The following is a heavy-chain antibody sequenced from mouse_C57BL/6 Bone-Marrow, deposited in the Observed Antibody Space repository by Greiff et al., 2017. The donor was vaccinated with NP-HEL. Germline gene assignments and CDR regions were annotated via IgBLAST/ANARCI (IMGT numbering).Heavy chain of an antibody. D-gene: IGHD1-1*01. CDR2: IYPGDGDT. V-gene: IGHV1-82*01. CDR3: ARPFITTVVAHWYFDV. J-gene: IGHJ1*03. Sequence: LQESGPELVKPGASVKISCKASGYAFSSSWMNWVKQRPGKGLEWIGRIYPGDGDTNYNGKFKGKATLTADKSSSTAYMQLSSLTSEDSAVYFCARPFITTVVAHWYFDVWGTGTTVTVSS. CDR1: GYAFSSSW.